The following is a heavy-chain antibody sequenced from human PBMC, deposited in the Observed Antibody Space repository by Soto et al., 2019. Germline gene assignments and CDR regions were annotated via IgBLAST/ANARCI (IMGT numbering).Heavy chain of an antibody. CDR2: IIPIFGTA. J-gene: IGHJ6*02. D-gene: IGHD3-16*02. Sequence: SVKVSCKASGGTFSSYAISWVRQAPGQGLEWMGGIIPIFGTANYAQKFQGRVTITADESTSTAYMELSSLRSEDTAVYYCAGMITFGGVIVFYGMDVWGQGTTVTVSS. CDR3: AGMITFGGVIVFYGMDV. V-gene: IGHV1-69*13. CDR1: GGTFSSYA.